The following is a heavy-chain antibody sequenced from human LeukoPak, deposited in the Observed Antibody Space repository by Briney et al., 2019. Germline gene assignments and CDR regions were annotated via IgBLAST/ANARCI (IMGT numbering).Heavy chain of an antibody. CDR2: INPSGGTT. J-gene: IGHJ5*02. Sequence: GASVTVSCTASGYTFTSNHIHWVRQAPGKGLEWVGVINPSGGTTYYAENFKGRVTITRDKSTSTVYLQVSSLRSEDTAVYYCARDYESSGYRWFDTWGQGTLVTVSS. D-gene: IGHD3-22*01. CDR1: GYTFTSNH. CDR3: ARDYESSGYRWFDT. V-gene: IGHV1-46*01.